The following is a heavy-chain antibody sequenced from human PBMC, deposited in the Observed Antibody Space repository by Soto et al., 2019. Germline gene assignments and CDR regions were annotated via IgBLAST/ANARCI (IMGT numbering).Heavy chain of an antibody. CDR2: IYPGDSDT. V-gene: IGHV5-51*01. CDR1: GYSFASHW. CDR3: ARDLPALSGSRHFDY. J-gene: IGHJ4*02. Sequence: GESLKISCKGSGYSFASHWVAWVRQMPEKGLEWIGTIYPGDSDTKYSSAFRGHVTISADTSVSTAYLQWRSLEATDSAIYYCARDLPALSGSRHFDYWGQGTLVTVSS. D-gene: IGHD1-26*01.